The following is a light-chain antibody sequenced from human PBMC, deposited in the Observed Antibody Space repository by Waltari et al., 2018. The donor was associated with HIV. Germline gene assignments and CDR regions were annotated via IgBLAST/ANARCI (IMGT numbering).Light chain of an antibody. CDR2: DDS. Sequence: SYLLAQPPSVSVAPGQTAILTCGGNIIGSKSVHWYLQKPGQAPLLIVYDDSDRPSGVPVRFSGSNSGNTATLTISGVEAGDEADYFCQVWDTAATEHVTFGGGTKLSVL. CDR1: IIGSKS. V-gene: IGLV3-21*02. J-gene: IGLJ2*01. CDR3: QVWDTAATEHVT.